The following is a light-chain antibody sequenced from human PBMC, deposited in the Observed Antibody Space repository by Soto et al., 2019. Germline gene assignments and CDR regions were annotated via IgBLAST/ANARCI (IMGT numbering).Light chain of an antibody. V-gene: IGKV3-20*01. CDR2: GAS. Sequence: EIVLTQSPGTLSLSPGERATLSCRASQSVSSSYLAWYQQKPGQAPRLLIYGASSRATGIPDRCSGSGSWTNFTVTISSREPEDVAVYYCQQYGNSPPYTFGQGTKLEIK. CDR3: QQYGNSPPYT. J-gene: IGKJ2*01. CDR1: QSVSSSY.